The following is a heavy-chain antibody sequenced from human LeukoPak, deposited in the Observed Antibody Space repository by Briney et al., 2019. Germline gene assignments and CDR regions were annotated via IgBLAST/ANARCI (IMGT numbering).Heavy chain of an antibody. V-gene: IGHV3-11*06. Sequence: GGSLRLSCAASGFTFSSYAMSWIRQAPGKGLEWVSYISSTSTYTNYADSVKGRFTISRDNANNSLYLQMNSLRAEDTAIYYCARGGTGAFDYWGQGTLVTVSS. CDR1: GFTFSSYA. CDR2: ISSTSTYT. J-gene: IGHJ4*02. D-gene: IGHD2-8*02. CDR3: ARGGTGAFDY.